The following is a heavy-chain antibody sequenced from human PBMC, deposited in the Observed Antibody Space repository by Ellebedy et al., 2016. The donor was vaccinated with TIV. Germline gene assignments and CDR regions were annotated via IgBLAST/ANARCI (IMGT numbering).Heavy chain of an antibody. CDR2: IYYTGST. CDR1: GGSIMSSSYH. D-gene: IGHD3-22*01. V-gene: IGHV4-39*07. CDR3: ARKYYYDSSAFYY. J-gene: IGHJ4*02. Sequence: MPGGSLRLSCTVSGGSIMSSSYHWGWIRQPPGKGLEWVGSIYYTGSTYYNLSLKSRLTISVNTSKNQFSLKLNSVTAADTAVYYCARKYYYDSSAFYYWGQGTLVTVSS.